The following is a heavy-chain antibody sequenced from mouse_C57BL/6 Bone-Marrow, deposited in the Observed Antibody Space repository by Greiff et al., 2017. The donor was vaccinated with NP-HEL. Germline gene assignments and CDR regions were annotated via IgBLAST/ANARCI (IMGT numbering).Heavy chain of an antibody. CDR2: ISYDGSN. J-gene: IGHJ1*03. Sequence: EVKVEESGPGLVKPSQSLSLTCSVTGYSITSGYYWNWIRQFPGNKLEWMGYISYDGSNNYNPSLKNRISITRDTSKNQFVLKLNSVTTEDTATYYCARDLAHWYFDVWGTGTTVTVSS. V-gene: IGHV3-6*01. CDR3: ARDLAHWYFDV. CDR1: GYSITSGYY.